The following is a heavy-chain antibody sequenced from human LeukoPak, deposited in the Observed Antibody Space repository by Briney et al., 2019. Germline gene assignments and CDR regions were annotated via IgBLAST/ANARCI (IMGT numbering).Heavy chain of an antibody. CDR2: ISGTARGT. CDR1: EFTFISYG. J-gene: IGHJ4*02. CDR3: ARDGIAAADY. D-gene: IGHD6-13*01. V-gene: IGHV3-23*01. Sequence: AGGSLRLSCAASEFTFISYGMSWVRQAPGKGLEWVSTISGTARGTYYADSVKGRLTISRDNSKNTLYLQMNSLRAEDTAVYYCARDGIAAADYWGQGTLVTVSS.